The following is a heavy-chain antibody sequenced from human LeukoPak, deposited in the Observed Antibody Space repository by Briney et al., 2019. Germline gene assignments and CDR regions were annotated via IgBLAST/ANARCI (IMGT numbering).Heavy chain of an antibody. J-gene: IGHJ4*02. CDR1: GGSFSGYY. CDR3: ARGHKLYYYGSGSRDFGY. Sequence: SETLSLTCAVYGGSFSGYYWSWIRQPPGKGLEWIGEINHSGSTNYNPSLKSRVTISVDTSKNQFSLKLSSVTAADTAVYYCARGHKLYYYGSGSRDFGYWGKGTLVTVSS. D-gene: IGHD3-10*01. CDR2: INHSGST. V-gene: IGHV4-34*01.